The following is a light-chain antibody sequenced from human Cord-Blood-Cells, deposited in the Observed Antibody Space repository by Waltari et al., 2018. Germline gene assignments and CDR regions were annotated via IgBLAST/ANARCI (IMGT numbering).Light chain of an antibody. CDR1: QSISSW. CDR3: QQYNSYLWT. Sequence: TQSPSHLSASVGDRVTITCRASQSISSWLAWYQQKPGKAPKLLIYDASSLESGVPSRFSGSGSGTEFTLTISSLQPDDFATYYCQQYNSYLWTFGQGTKVEIK. CDR2: DAS. J-gene: IGKJ1*01. V-gene: IGKV1-5*01.